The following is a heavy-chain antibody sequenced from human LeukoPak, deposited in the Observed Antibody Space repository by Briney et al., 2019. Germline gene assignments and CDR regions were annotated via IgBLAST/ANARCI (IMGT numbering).Heavy chain of an antibody. Sequence: TSETLSLTCSVSGGSISTYYWTWIRQPPGKGLEWIGYIYYSGGTNYNPSLKGRITISVDTSKNQFSLKLTSVTAADTAMYYCAGGGNNFDYWGQGTLVTVSS. J-gene: IGHJ4*02. V-gene: IGHV4-59*01. CDR3: AGGGNNFDY. CDR1: GGSISTYY. CDR2: IYYSGGT. D-gene: IGHD6-25*01.